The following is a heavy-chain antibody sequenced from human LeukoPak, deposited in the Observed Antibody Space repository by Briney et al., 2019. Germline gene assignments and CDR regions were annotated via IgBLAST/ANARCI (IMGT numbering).Heavy chain of an antibody. CDR1: GYTFTSYG. CDR3: ARGLGYCSSTSCLDWFDP. CDR2: ISAYNGNT. D-gene: IGHD2-2*01. J-gene: IGHJ5*02. Sequence: ASVKVSCKASGYTFTSYGISWVRQAPGQGLEWMGWISAYNGNTNYAQKLQGRVTMTTDTSTSTAYMELRSLRSDDTAVYYCARGLGYCSSTSCLDWFDPWGQGTLVTVSS. V-gene: IGHV1-18*01.